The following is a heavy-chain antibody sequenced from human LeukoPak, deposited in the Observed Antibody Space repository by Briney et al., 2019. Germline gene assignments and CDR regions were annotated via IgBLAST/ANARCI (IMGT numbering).Heavy chain of an antibody. D-gene: IGHD3-10*01. V-gene: IGHV4-31*03. CDR3: ARGGTAYYYSY. CDR2: IYYSGST. Sequence: PSQTLSLTCCVSGGSINSGGYYWSWIRQHPGKGLEWIGYIYYSGSTYYNPSLKSRVTISVGTSKNQFSLKLSSVTAADTAVYFCARGGTAYYYSYWGQGTLVTVSS. CDR1: GGSINSGGYY. J-gene: IGHJ4*02.